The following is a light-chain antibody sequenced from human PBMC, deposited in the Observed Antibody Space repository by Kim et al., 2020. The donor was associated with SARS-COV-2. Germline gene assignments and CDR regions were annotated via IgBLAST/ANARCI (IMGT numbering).Light chain of an antibody. CDR3: QSYDSSNWV. CDR1: SGSIASND. CDR2: EDN. V-gene: IGLV6-57*01. Sequence: KKVTISCTRSSGSIASNDVQWYQQRPGSSPTTVIYEDNQRPSGVPDRFSGSIDSSSNSASLTISGLKTEDEADYYCQSYDSSNWVFGGGTQLTVL. J-gene: IGLJ3*02.